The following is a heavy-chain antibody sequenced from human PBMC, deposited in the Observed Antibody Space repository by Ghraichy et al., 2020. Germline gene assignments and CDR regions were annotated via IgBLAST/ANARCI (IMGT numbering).Heavy chain of an antibody. Sequence: SETLSLTCAVYGGSYSGYYWSWIRELPGQGLEWIGEINHSGSTNYNPSLKSRVTISVDTSKNQFSLKLSSVTAADTAVYYCARVEADPYYDSRGSFDYWGQGTLVTVSS. D-gene: IGHD3-22*01. CDR3: ARVEADPYYDSRGSFDY. V-gene: IGHV4-34*01. CDR1: GGSYSGYY. CDR2: INHSGST. J-gene: IGHJ4*02.